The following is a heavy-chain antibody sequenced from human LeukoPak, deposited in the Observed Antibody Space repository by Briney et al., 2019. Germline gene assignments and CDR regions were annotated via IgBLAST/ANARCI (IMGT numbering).Heavy chain of an antibody. CDR3: ARHQGVVVDPFDY. V-gene: IGHV4-39*01. D-gene: IGHD3-22*01. J-gene: IGHJ4*02. CDR1: DGSISSSSYY. CDR2: IYYSGST. Sequence: PSGTLSLTCTVSDGSISSSSYYWGWIRQPPGKGLEWIGSIYYSGSTYYNPSLKSRVTISVDTSKNQFSLKLSSVTAADTAEYYCARHQGVVVDPFDYWGQGTLVTVSS.